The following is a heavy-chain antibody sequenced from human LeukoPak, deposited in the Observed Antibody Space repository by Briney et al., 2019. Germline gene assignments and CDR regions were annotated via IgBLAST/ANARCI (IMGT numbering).Heavy chain of an antibody. CDR1: GFTFSSSW. CDR2: ISSSSSYI. V-gene: IGHV3-21*01. CDR3: ARDYYDSSGYSWNAFDI. D-gene: IGHD3-22*01. Sequence: GGSLRLSCAASGFTFSSSWMTWVRQAPGKGLEWVSSISSSSSYIYYADSVKGRFTISRDNAKNSLYLQMNSLRAEDTAVYYCARDYYDSSGYSWNAFDIWGQGTMVTVSS. J-gene: IGHJ3*02.